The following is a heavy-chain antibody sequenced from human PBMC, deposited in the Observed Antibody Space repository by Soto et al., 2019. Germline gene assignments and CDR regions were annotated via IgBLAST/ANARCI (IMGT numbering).Heavy chain of an antibody. CDR1: GFTFWTYA. CDR2: ISGTGGGT. Sequence: AGGSLRLSGAASGFTFWTYAMTWVRQAPGKGLECASVISGTGGGTSYAASVKGRFTISCENSKNTLYLQMNCLGVEDSAVYYCDSPPPPGYDYDSSGYYGYCRHCGQGT. CDR3: DSPPPPGYDYDSSGYYGYCRH. J-gene: IGHJ1*01. V-gene: IGHV3-23*01. D-gene: IGHD3-22*01.